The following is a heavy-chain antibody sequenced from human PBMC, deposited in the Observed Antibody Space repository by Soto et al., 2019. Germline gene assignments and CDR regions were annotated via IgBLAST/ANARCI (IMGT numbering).Heavy chain of an antibody. V-gene: IGHV1-8*01. CDR1: GYTLTSYD. Sequence: ASVKVSCKASGYTLTSYDINWGRQATGQGLEWMGWMNPNSGNTGYAQKFQGRVTMTRNTSISTAYMELSSLRSEDTAVYYCARVMAYYYGIDVWGQGTTVTACS. CDR3: ARVMAYYYGIDV. CDR2: MNPNSGNT. D-gene: IGHD2-8*01. J-gene: IGHJ6*02.